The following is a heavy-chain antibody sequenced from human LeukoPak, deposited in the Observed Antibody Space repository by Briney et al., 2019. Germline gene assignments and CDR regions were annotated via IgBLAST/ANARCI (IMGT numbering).Heavy chain of an antibody. J-gene: IGHJ1*01. CDR3: ATVSGSQYAEYFQH. Sequence: GGSLRLSCAPSGFTFSRYAMHWVRQAPGKGLEYVSAITSNGGSTYYANSVKGRFIISRDNSKNTLYLQLGSLRADDMAMYYCATVSGSQYAEYFQHWGQGTLVTVSS. V-gene: IGHV3-64*01. CDR1: GFTFSRYA. D-gene: IGHD1-26*01. CDR2: ITSNGGST.